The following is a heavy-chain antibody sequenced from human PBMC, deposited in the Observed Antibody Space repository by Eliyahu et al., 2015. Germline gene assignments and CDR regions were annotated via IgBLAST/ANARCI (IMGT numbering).Heavy chain of an antibody. V-gene: IGHV3-49*05. J-gene: IGHJ6*04. CDR3: SRVDWRAFYYGMDV. D-gene: IGHD3-10*01. Sequence: EVRLVESGGGLVKPGRSLRLSCXGSGFSFGXYSMSWFRQAPGKGLEWVGFXRXTHTYGGRTEYAASVRGRFVISRDDAESIAYLEMNSLKSEDTAVYYCSRVDWRAFYYGMDVWGKGTSVSVSS. CDR1: GFSFGXYS. CDR2: XRXTHTYGGRT.